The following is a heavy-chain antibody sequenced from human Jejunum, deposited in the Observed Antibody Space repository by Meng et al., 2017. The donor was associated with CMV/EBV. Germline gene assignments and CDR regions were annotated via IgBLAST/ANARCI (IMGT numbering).Heavy chain of an antibody. Sequence: AVSGFTCNSIHLSWVRQAPGKGLEWVSTIYTGGSTFYTDSVEGRFVISRDTSKNTLYLQMNSLRPEDTAIYYCAKGEGRPHYYFDYWGQGTLVTVSS. D-gene: IGHD1-26*01. CDR1: GFTCNSIH. CDR2: IYTGGST. CDR3: AKGEGRPHYYFDY. V-gene: IGHV3-53*01. J-gene: IGHJ4*02.